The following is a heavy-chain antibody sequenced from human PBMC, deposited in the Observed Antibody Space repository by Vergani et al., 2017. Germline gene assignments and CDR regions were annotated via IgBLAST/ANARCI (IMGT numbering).Heavy chain of an antibody. V-gene: IGHV3-53*02. J-gene: IGHJ6*03. Sequence: EVQLVETGGGLIQPGGSLRLSCAASGFTVSSNYMSWVRQAPGKGLEWVSVIYSGGSTYYADSVKGRFTISRDNSKNTLYLQMNSLRPEDTAVYYCARATGPSNYGQLVLYYYYMDVWGKGTTVTVSS. CDR2: IYSGGST. CDR1: GFTVSSNY. D-gene: IGHD6-6*01. CDR3: ARATGPSNYGQLVLYYYYMDV.